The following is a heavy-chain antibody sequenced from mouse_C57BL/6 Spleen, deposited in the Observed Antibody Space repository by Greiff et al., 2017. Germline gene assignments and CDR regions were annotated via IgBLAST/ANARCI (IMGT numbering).Heavy chain of an antibody. D-gene: IGHD1-1*01. CDR1: GYTFTSYG. V-gene: IGHV1-81*01. CDR2: IYPRSGNT. CDR3: ARSLHYYGSSFFYYFDY. Sequence: VKVVESGAELARPGASVKLSCKASGYTFTSYGISWVKQRTGQGLEWIGEIYPRSGNTYYNEKFKGKATLTADKSSSTAYIALRSLTSEDSAVYFCARSLHYYGSSFFYYFDYWGQGTTLTVSS. J-gene: IGHJ2*01.